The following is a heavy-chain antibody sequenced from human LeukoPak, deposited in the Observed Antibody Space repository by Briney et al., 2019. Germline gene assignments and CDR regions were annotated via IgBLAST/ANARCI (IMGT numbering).Heavy chain of an antibody. J-gene: IGHJ4*02. CDR2: ITGSGGNT. V-gene: IGHV3-23*01. D-gene: IGHD4-17*01. CDR1: GFTFSSYG. CDR3: ARLRRPDSGDCQY. Sequence: GGSLRLSCAASGFTFSSYGMSWVRQAPGNGLEWVSAITGSGGNTKYADSVKGRCTISRDNSKNTLSLQMNGLRAEDTAVYYCARLRRPDSGDCQYWGQGTLVTVSS.